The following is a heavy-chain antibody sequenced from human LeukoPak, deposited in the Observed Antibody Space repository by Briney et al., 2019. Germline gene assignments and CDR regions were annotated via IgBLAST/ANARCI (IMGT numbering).Heavy chain of an antibody. Sequence: ASVKVSCKASGYTFTGYYIHWVRQAPGQGLEWMGWINPSSGGTIYAQKFQGRVTMTRLTSIKTAYMELSRLRSDDRAVYFCARSPDYSRFDYWGQGTLVTVSS. CDR1: GYTFTGYY. J-gene: IGHJ4*02. CDR2: INPSSGGT. D-gene: IGHD4-11*01. CDR3: ARSPDYSRFDY. V-gene: IGHV1-2*02.